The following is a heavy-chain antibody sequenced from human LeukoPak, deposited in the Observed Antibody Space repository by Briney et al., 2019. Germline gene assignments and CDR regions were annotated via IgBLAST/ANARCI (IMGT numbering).Heavy chain of an antibody. D-gene: IGHD4-17*01. Sequence: DSVKGRFTISRDNAKNSLYLQMNSLRAEDTAVYYCARPAAGDYGDYPFGYWGQGTLVTVSS. CDR3: ARPAAGDYGDYPFGY. J-gene: IGHJ4*02. V-gene: IGHV3-7*01.